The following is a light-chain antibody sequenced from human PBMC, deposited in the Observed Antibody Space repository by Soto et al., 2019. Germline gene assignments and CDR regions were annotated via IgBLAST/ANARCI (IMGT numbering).Light chain of an antibody. CDR3: SRYAGSNNYV. Sequence: QSVLTQPPSASGSPGQSVTISCTGTSSDVGGYNYVSWYQQHPGKAPKLMIYEVSKRPSGVPDRFSGSKSGNTASLTVSGLQAEDEADYYCSRYAGSNNYVFGTGTKVTVL. J-gene: IGLJ1*01. CDR1: SSDVGGYNY. CDR2: EVS. V-gene: IGLV2-8*01.